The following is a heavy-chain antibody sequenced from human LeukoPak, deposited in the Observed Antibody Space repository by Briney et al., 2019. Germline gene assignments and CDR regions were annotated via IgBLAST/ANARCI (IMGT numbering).Heavy chain of an antibody. CDR3: AKFLPTHIVVANYYFDY. J-gene: IGHJ4*02. CDR2: IRYDGSNK. Sequence: GGSLRLSCAASGFTLSSYGMHWVRQAPGKGLEWVAFIRYDGSNKYYADSVKGRFTISRDNSKNTLYLQMNSLRAEDTAVYYCAKFLPTHIVVANYYFDYWGQGTLVTVSS. D-gene: IGHD2-21*01. CDR1: GFTLSSYG. V-gene: IGHV3-30*02.